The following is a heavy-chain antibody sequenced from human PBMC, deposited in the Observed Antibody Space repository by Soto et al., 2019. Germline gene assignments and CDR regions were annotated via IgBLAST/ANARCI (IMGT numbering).Heavy chain of an antibody. D-gene: IGHD2-21*02. CDR3: ARDWVTPDAFDI. J-gene: IGHJ3*02. V-gene: IGHV3-21*01. CDR2: ISSSSSYI. CDR1: GFTFSSYI. Sequence: EVQLVESGGGLVKPGGSLRLSCAASGFTFSSYIMNWVRQAPGKGLEWVSSISSSSSYIYYADSVKGRFTISRDNAKNSLYLQMNSLRAEDTAVYYCARDWVTPDAFDIWGQGTMVTVSS.